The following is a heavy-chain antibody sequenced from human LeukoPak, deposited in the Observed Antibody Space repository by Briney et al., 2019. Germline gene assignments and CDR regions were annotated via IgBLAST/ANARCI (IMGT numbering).Heavy chain of an antibody. CDR2: IYYSGST. CDR3: IGSPRDFAAFDI. J-gene: IGHJ3*02. D-gene: IGHD1-14*01. V-gene: IGHV4-59*08. Sequence: PSETLSLTCTVSGGSISSYYWSWIRQPPGKGLEWIGYIYYSGSTNYNPSLKSRVTISVDTSKNQFSLKLSSVTAADTAVYYCIGSPRDFAAFDIWGQETMVTVSS. CDR1: GGSISSYY.